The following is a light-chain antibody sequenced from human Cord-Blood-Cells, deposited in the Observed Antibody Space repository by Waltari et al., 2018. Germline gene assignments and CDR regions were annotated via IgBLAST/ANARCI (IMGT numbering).Light chain of an antibody. CDR2: AAS. CDR1: QSISSY. Sequence: DIQMTQSPSSLYASVGDRVTITCRASQSISSYLNWYQQKPGKAPKLLIYAASSLQRGVPSRFSGSGSGTDFTLTISSLQPEDFVTYYCQQSYSTPLYSFGQGTKLEIK. J-gene: IGKJ2*03. V-gene: IGKV1-39*01. CDR3: QQSYSTPLYS.